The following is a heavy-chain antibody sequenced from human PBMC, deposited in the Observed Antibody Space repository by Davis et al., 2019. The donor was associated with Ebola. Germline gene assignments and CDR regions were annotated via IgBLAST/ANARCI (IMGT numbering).Heavy chain of an antibody. Sequence: SVKVSCKASGGIFSNYAINWVRRAPGQGLEWVGGIIPIFGTANYAQKFQGRVTMTEDTSTDTAYMEMSGLRSEDTAVYYCATRSGRSWYIYWGQGTLVTVSS. CDR2: IIPIFGTA. J-gene: IGHJ4*02. D-gene: IGHD6-13*01. V-gene: IGHV1-69*06. CDR1: GGIFSNYA. CDR3: ATRSGRSWYIY.